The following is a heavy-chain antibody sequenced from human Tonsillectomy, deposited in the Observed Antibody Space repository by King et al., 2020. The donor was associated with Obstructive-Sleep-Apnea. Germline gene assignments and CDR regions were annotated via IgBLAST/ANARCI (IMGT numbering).Heavy chain of an antibody. J-gene: IGHJ3*02. V-gene: IGHV1-8*01. CDR2: MNPNSGNT. Sequence: VQLVESGAEVKKPGASVKVSCKASGYTFTSFDIIWVRQATGQGLEWMGWMNPNSGNTGYAQKFQGRVIMTRNTSINTAYMKLSSLRSEDTAIYYCARGSRTFDIWGQGTVVTVSS. CDR1: GYTFTSFD. CDR3: ARGSRTFDI. D-gene: IGHD1-14*01.